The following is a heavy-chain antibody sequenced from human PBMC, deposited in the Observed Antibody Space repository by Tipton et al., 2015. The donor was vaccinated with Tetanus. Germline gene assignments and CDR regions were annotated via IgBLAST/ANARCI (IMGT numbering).Heavy chain of an antibody. Sequence: TLSLTCAVYGGSFSGYYWSWIRQPPGKGLEWIGEINHSGSTNYNPSLKSRVTISVDTSKNQFSLKLSSVTAADTAVYYCARAPEARVSYDFWRGAFDIWGQGTMVTVSS. CDR1: GGSFSGYY. J-gene: IGHJ3*02. D-gene: IGHD3-3*01. V-gene: IGHV4-34*01. CDR3: ARAPEARVSYDFWRGAFDI. CDR2: INHSGST.